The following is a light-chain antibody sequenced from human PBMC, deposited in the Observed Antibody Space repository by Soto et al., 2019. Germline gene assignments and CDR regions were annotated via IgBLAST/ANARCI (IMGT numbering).Light chain of an antibody. J-gene: IGKJ5*01. CDR2: DAS. CDR3: QQRSKWPPIT. V-gene: IGKV3-11*01. Sequence: EIVLTQSPATLSLSPGERATLSCRASQSVKTFLVWYQHRPGQAPRVLIYDASHRATGIPARFSGSGSGTDFTLTISSLEPEDAALYYCQQRSKWPPITFGQGTRLEIK. CDR1: QSVKTF.